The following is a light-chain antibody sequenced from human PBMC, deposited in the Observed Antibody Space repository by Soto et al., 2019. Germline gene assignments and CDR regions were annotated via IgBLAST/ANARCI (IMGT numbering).Light chain of an antibody. CDR1: SSDVGGYNY. CDR2: DVS. V-gene: IGLV2-11*01. CDR3: CSYAGSYTLGV. Sequence: QSALTQPRSVSGSPGQSVTISCTGTSSDVGGYNYVSWYQQHPGQAPKLMIYDVSKRPSGVPDRFSGSKSGNTASLTISGLQAEDEADYYCCSYAGSYTLGVFVTGTKLTVL. J-gene: IGLJ1*01.